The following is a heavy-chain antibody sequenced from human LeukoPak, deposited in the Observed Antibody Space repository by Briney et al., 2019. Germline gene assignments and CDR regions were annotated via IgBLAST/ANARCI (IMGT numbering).Heavy chain of an antibody. D-gene: IGHD3-10*01. CDR3: ARRRRNYYGTGGSPFDF. V-gene: IGHV4-59*08. CDR2: ISDSGSD. J-gene: IGHJ4*02. Sequence: PSETLSLTCTISGASMSNYYWSWIRQPPGKRPEWMAYISDSGSDIYNPSLKSRVAISVDTSKNQFSLKVTSVTAADTAVYFCARRRRNYYGTGGSPFDFWGQGILVTVSS. CDR1: GASMSNYY.